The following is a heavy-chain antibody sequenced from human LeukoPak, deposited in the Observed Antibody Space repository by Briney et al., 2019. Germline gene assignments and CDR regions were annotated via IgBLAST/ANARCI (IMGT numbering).Heavy chain of an antibody. CDR2: ISAYNGNT. CDR3: ARVGEITMIVVDTDY. V-gene: IGHV1-18*01. Sequence: ASVKVSCEASGYTFTSCGISWVRQAPGQGLEWMGWISAYNGNTNYAQKLQGRVTMTTDTSTSTAYMELRSLRSDDTAVYYCARVGEITMIVVDTDYWGQGTLVTVSS. J-gene: IGHJ4*02. CDR1: GYTFTSCG. D-gene: IGHD3-22*01.